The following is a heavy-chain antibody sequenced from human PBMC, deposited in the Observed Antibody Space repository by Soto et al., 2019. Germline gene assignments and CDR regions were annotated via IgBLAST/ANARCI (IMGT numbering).Heavy chain of an antibody. V-gene: IGHV2-5*02. J-gene: IGHJ2*01. CDR3: VHTLRWLYFDL. CDR2: IYWDHSE. CDR1: GFSLSTSGVG. D-gene: IGHD5-18*01. Sequence: QITLKESAPTLVKPTQTLTLTCTFSGFSLSTSGVGVGWIRQPPGKALEWLALIYWDHSERYSPSLKSRLTITKHTSKHQVVLTLTNMDPVDPATYFCVHTLRWLYFDLWGRGCLVSVSS.